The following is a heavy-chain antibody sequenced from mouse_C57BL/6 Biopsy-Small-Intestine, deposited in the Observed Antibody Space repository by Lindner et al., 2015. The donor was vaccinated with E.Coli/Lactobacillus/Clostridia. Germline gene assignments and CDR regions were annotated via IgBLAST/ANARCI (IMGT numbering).Heavy chain of an antibody. V-gene: IGHV14-4*01. CDR3: TTGYYYGSSYRYFDY. CDR2: IDPENGDT. Sequence: VQLQESGAELVRPGASVKLSCTASGFNIKDDYMHWVKQRPEQGLEWIGWIDPENGDTEYAPKFQGKATITADTSSNTAYLQLSSLTSEDTAVYYCTTGYYYGSSYRYFDYWGQGTTLTVSS. D-gene: IGHD1-1*01. J-gene: IGHJ2*01. CDR1: GFNIKDDY.